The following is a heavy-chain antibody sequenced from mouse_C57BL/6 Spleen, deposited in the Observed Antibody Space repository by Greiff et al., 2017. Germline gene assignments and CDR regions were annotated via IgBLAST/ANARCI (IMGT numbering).Heavy chain of an antibody. J-gene: IGHJ4*01. Sequence: VQLQQPGAELVRPGSSVKLSCKASGYTFASYWMHWVKQRPIQGLEWIGNIDPSDSETHYNQKFKDKATLTVDKSSSTAYMQLSSLTSEDSAVYYCASGYYDYDFAMDYWGQGTSVTVSS. CDR3: ASGYYDYDFAMDY. CDR2: IDPSDSET. D-gene: IGHD2-4*01. CDR1: GYTFASYW. V-gene: IGHV1-52*01.